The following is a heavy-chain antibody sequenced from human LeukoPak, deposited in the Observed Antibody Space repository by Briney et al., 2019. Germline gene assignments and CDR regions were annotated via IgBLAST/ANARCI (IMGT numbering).Heavy chain of an antibody. Sequence: GASVKVSCKASGYTFTGYYMHWVRQAPGQGLEWMGWINPNSGGTNYAQKFQGRVTMTRDTSTSTVYMELSSLRSEDTAVYYCARGEGGIGYFDYWGQGTLVTVSS. J-gene: IGHJ4*02. CDR3: ARGEGGIGYFDY. D-gene: IGHD6-13*01. V-gene: IGHV1-2*02. CDR2: INPNSGGT. CDR1: GYTFTGYY.